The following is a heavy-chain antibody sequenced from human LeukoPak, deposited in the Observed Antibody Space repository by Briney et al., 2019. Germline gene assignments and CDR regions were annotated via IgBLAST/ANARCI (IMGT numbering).Heavy chain of an antibody. J-gene: IGHJ4*02. D-gene: IGHD2-15*01. V-gene: IGHV3-30*04. CDR2: IGSDGTKK. Sequence: GRSLRLSCVASGFIFSDHPFHWVRQSPDKGLEWVALIGSDGTKKYYADSVQGRFTVSRDNSKNTFHLQLNSLRAEDTAVYYCAKDYSDSRVADVFFEYWGQGTLVTVSS. CDR3: AKDYSDSRVADVFFEY. CDR1: GFIFSDHP.